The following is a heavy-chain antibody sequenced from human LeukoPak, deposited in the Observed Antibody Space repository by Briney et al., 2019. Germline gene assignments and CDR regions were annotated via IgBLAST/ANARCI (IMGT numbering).Heavy chain of an antibody. CDR1: GFTFSTYG. CDR2: IWYGGSNT. V-gene: IGHV3-30*18. CDR3: AKVWAYTVTSLNFDY. J-gene: IGHJ4*02. D-gene: IGHD4-17*01. Sequence: PGRSLRLSCAASGFTFSTYGMHWVRQAPGKGPEWVAVIWYGGSNTYYADSVKGRFTISRDNSKNTLCLQMNSLRAEDTAVYYCAKVWAYTVTSLNFDYWGQGTLVTVSS.